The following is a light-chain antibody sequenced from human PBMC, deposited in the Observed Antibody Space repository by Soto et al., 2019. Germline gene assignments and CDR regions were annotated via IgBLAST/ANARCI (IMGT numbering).Light chain of an antibody. V-gene: IGLV2-14*03. CDR2: DVS. CDR3: SSYTSSSTLSTYV. CDR1: SSDVGGYNY. J-gene: IGLJ1*01. Sequence: QPVLTQPASVSGSPGQSLPISCTGTSSDVGGYNYVSWYQHHPGKAPKLMIYDVSNRPSGVSNRFSGSKSGNTASLIISGLQAEDEADYYCSSYTSSSTLSTYVFGTGTKVTVL.